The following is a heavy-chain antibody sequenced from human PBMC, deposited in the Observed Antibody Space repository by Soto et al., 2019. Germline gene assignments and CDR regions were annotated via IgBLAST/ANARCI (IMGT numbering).Heavy chain of an antibody. CDR2: IYYNGST. J-gene: IGHJ4*02. V-gene: IGHV4-59*01. Sequence: QVQLQESGPGLVKPSETLSLTCTVSGGSISSYYWSWIRQPPGKGLEWIGYIYYNGSTNYNPSLKSRVPISVDTAKNQFSLKLSSVTAADTAVYYCARGRGYGSGSYDYWGQGTLVTVSS. CDR3: ARGRGYGSGSYDY. CDR1: GGSISSYY. D-gene: IGHD3-10*01.